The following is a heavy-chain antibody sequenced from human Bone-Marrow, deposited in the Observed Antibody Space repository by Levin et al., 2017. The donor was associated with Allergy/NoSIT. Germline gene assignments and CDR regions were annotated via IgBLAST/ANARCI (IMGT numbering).Heavy chain of an antibody. CDR2: MSGSGGSR. Sequence: GGSLRLSCAVSGFSLSDYYISWIRQAPGKGLEWVSYMSGSGGSRYYADSVKGRFIISRDNADESVHLQMNSLRAEDTGVYYCARWTGRDGHNLWGQGTLVTVSS. CDR3: ARWTGRDGHNL. V-gene: IGHV3-11*01. CDR1: GFSLSDYY. J-gene: IGHJ5*02. D-gene: IGHD5-24*01.